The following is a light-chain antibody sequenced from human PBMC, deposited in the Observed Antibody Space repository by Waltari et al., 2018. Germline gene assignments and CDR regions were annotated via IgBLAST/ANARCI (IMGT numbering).Light chain of an antibody. V-gene: IGKV3-20*01. Sequence: IVLTQSPGTLALYPGERATLSCRASQSVGRAFAWYQQKPGQAPRLLIYDASSRATGISDKFSGSGSGTDFSLTISRVEPEDFAVYFCQMYVRLPVTFGQGTKVEVK. CDR1: QSVGRA. J-gene: IGKJ1*01. CDR2: DAS. CDR3: QMYVRLPVT.